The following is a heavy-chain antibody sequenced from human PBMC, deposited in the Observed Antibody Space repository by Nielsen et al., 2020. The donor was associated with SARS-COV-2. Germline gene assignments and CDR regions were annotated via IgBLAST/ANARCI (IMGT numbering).Heavy chain of an antibody. CDR3: KHYYDMDV. D-gene: IGHD2-21*01. J-gene: IGHJ6*02. CDR1: GFTFGDAI. V-gene: IGHV3-73*01. CDR2: IRSKTNNYET. Sequence: GESLKISCAASGFTFGDAIIHWVRLASGKGLEWVGRIRSKTNNYETSYAASVKGRFTISRDESKNMAYLQMSRLKTDDTAVYYCKHYYDMDVWGQGTTVTVSS.